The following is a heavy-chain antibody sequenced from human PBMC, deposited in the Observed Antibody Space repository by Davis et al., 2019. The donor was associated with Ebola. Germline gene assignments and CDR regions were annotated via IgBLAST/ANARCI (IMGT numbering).Heavy chain of an antibody. CDR1: GYTFTSYG. Sequence: ASVKVSCKASGYTFTSYGISWVRQAPGQGLEWMGWISAYNGNTNYAQKLQGRVTMTTDKSTSTAYMELSSLRSEDTAVYYCARDSKVVLLLGFYGMDVWGQGTTVTVSS. CDR2: ISAYNGNT. V-gene: IGHV1-18*01. D-gene: IGHD3-16*01. CDR3: ARDSKVVLLLGFYGMDV. J-gene: IGHJ6*02.